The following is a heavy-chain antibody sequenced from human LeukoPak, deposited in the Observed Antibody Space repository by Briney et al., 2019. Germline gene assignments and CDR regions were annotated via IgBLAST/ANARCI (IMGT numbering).Heavy chain of an antibody. J-gene: IGHJ3*02. CDR1: GFTFSSYD. D-gene: IGHD5-12*01. V-gene: IGHV3-13*01. Sequence: GGSLRLSCAASGFTFSSYDMHWVRQATGKGLEWVSAIGTAGDTYYPGSVKGRFTISRENAKNSLYLQMNSLRAEGTAVYYCAKDIVATKIAAFDIWGQGTMVTVSS. CDR3: AKDIVATKIAAFDI. CDR2: IGTAGDT.